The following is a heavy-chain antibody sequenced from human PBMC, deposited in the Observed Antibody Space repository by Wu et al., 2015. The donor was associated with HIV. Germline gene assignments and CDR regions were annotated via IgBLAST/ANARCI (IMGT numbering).Heavy chain of an antibody. CDR3: GRGGYNSLDY. V-gene: IGHV1-69*05. CDR1: GGTVSNYD. CDR2: IIPMFGTA. D-gene: IGHD5-24*01. Sequence: QVQLVQSGAEVKKPGSSVRVSCKASGGTVSNYDISWVRQAPGQGLEWMGGIIPMFGTAHYTQRFQGRVTITTDESTTTVYMELSSLRHEDTAVYFCGRGGYNSLDYWGQGTRVTVSS. J-gene: IGHJ4*02.